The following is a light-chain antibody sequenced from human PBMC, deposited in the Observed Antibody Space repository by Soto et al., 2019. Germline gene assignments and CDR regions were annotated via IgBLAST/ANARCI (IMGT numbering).Light chain of an antibody. Sequence: EIVLTQSPGTLSLSPGERATLSCRASQSVSSSYLAWYQHKPGQAPRLLIYGASSRATGIPDRFSGSGSGTDFTLTISRLEPEDFAVYYCQQYCNSPGTFGPGTKVEIK. CDR3: QQYCNSPGT. CDR2: GAS. V-gene: IGKV3-20*01. CDR1: QSVSSSY. J-gene: IGKJ1*01.